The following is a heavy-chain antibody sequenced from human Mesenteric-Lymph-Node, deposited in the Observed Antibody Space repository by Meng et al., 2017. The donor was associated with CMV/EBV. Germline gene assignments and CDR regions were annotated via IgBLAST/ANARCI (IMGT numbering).Heavy chain of an antibody. CDR1: GFPVSSNY. J-gene: IGHJ3*02. Sequence: GESLKISCAASGFPVSSNYMSWVRQAPGKGLEWVANIRRDGGEKYYVDSVKGRFTISRDNAENSLFLQMNSLRAEDTAVYYCARLGDNFWSGPDAFDIWGQGTMVTVSS. V-gene: IGHV3-7*01. CDR3: ARLGDNFWSGPDAFDI. CDR2: IRRDGGEK. D-gene: IGHD3-3*01.